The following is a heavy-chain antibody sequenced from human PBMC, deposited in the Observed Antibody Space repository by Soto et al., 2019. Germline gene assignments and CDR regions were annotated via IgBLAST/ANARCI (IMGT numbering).Heavy chain of an antibody. CDR3: AKDVLGQREWFH. V-gene: IGHV3-23*01. D-gene: IGHD3-3*01. CDR1: GFTFTNYA. J-gene: IGHJ4*02. Sequence: EVQLLESGGGLVQPGGSLRLSCAASGFTFTNYAMSWVRQAPGKGLEWVSTISGSGRSTYYADSVKGRFTISRDNSKNTLYLQMDSLRAEVTAVYYCAKDVLGQREWFHWGQGTLVTVSS. CDR2: ISGSGRST.